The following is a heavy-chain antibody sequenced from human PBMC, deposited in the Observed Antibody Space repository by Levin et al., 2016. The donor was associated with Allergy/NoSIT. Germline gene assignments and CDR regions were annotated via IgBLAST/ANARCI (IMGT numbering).Heavy chain of an antibody. CDR1: GFTFSSYA. CDR3: AKTPEWLLPSPPDY. J-gene: IGHJ4*02. D-gene: IGHD3-3*01. CDR2: LSGSGDNT. V-gene: IGHV3-23*01. Sequence: GESLKISCAASGFTFSSYAMSWVRRAPGKGLEWVSTLSGSGDNTYYADSVKGRFTISRDNSKNTLSLQMNSLRAEDTAVYYCAKTPEWLLPSPPDYWGQGTLVTVSS.